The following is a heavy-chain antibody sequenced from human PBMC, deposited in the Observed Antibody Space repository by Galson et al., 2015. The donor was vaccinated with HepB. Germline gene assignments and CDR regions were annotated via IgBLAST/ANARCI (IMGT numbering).Heavy chain of an antibody. CDR1: GGSISSSSYY. CDR2: IYYSGST. D-gene: IGHD3-10*01. J-gene: IGHJ4*02. CDR3: ARQRVSALWFGELWVDY. Sequence: ETLSLTCTVSGGSISSSSYYWGWIRQPPGKGLEWIGSIYYSGSTYYNPSLKSRVTISVDTSKNQFSLKLSSVTAADTAVYYCARQRVSALWFGELWVDYWGQGTLVTVSS. V-gene: IGHV4-39*01.